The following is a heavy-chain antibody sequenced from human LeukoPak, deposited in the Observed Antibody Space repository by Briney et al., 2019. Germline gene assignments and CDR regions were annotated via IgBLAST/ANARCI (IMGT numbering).Heavy chain of an antibody. Sequence: PGGSLRLSCAASGFTFSSYAMSWVRPAPGKGLEWVSAISVSGGSTYYADSVKGRFTISRDNSKNTLYLQMNSLGAEDTAVYYCAKGGSGSYDIFYYYGMDVWGQGTTVTVSS. J-gene: IGHJ6*02. D-gene: IGHD3-10*01. CDR2: ISVSGGST. V-gene: IGHV3-23*01. CDR3: AKGGSGSYDIFYYYGMDV. CDR1: GFTFSSYA.